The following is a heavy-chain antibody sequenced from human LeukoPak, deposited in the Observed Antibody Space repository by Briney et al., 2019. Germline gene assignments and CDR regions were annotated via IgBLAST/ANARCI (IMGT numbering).Heavy chain of an antibody. CDR3: ASRDLASITAGPFEY. J-gene: IGHJ4*02. V-gene: IGHV1-18*01. CDR2: ISAHQSNT. CDR1: GYTFTKYG. D-gene: IGHD5-12*01. Sequence: ASVKVSFKASGYTFTKYGITWVRQAPGQGLEWMGCISAHQSNTKYAQNFQGRVTMTIDTSTSTDYMDLRSLRSDDTAIYFCASRDLASITAGPFEYWGQGTLVAVSS.